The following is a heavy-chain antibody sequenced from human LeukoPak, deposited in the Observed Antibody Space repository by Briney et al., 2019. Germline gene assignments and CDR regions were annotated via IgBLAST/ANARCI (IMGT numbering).Heavy chain of an antibody. CDR2: ISGSGGST. CDR1: GFTYSNYA. Sequence: GGSLRLSCAASGFTYSNYAMSCVRQAPGKGLEWVTDISGSGGSTFYADSVKGRFTISRDNSKNTLYLQMTSLRAEDTAVYYCATKLGSGYDYVYWGQGTLVTVSS. D-gene: IGHD5-12*01. J-gene: IGHJ4*02. CDR3: ATKLGSGYDYVY. V-gene: IGHV3-23*01.